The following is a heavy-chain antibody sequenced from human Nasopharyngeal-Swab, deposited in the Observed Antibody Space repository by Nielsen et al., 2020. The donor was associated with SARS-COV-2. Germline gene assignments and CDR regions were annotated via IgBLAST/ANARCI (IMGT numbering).Heavy chain of an antibody. CDR1: GFTFDDYA. D-gene: IGHD3-10*01. V-gene: IGHV3-9*01. Sequence: SLKISCAASGFTFDDYAMHWVRQAPGKGLEWVSGISWNSGSIGYADSVKGRFTISRDNAKNSLYLQMNSLRAKDTALYYCSKSRGYYYYMDVWGKGTTVTVSS. CDR3: SKSRGYYYYMDV. CDR2: ISWNSGSI. J-gene: IGHJ6*03.